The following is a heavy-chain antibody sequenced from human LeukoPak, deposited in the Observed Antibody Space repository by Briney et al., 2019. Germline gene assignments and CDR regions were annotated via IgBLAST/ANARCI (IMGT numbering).Heavy chain of an antibody. Sequence: ASVKVSCKVSGYTLTELSMHWVRQATGQGLEWMGWMNPNSGNTGYAQKFQGRVTMTRNTSISTAYMELSSLRSEDTAVYYCARGDVLRYFDWLLPRYYFDYWGQGTLVTVSS. CDR3: ARGDVLRYFDWLLPRYYFDY. D-gene: IGHD3-9*01. CDR1: GYTLTELS. J-gene: IGHJ4*02. V-gene: IGHV1-8*01. CDR2: MNPNSGNT.